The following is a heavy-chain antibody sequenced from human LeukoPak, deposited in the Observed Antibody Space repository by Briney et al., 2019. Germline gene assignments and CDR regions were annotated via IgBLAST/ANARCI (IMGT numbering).Heavy chain of an antibody. V-gene: IGHV4-61*08. Sequence: SETLSLTCTVSGGSVSSGGYYWSWIRQPPGKGLEWIGYIYYSGSTTYNPSLNSRVTISVDTSKNKFSLKLSSVTAADTAVYYCARVPISTTARGYFDYWGQGTLVTVSS. J-gene: IGHJ4*02. CDR3: ARVPISTTARGYFDY. CDR2: IYYSGST. CDR1: GGSVSSGGYY. D-gene: IGHD4-17*01.